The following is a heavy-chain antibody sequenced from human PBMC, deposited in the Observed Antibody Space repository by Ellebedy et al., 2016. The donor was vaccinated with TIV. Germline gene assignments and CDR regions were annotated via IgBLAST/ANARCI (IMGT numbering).Heavy chain of an antibody. D-gene: IGHD4-17*01. V-gene: IGHV1-8*01. CDR3: ARAKRGLLWADN. CDR1: GYTFTSYG. CDR2: MNPNSANR. J-gene: IGHJ4*02. Sequence: ASVKVSCKASGYTFTSYGISWVRQAPGQGLEWMGWMNPNSANRNYAEKFRYRVTLTRDTSTDTAYMELNSLRSEDTAVYYCARAKRGLLWADNWGRGTLVTVSS.